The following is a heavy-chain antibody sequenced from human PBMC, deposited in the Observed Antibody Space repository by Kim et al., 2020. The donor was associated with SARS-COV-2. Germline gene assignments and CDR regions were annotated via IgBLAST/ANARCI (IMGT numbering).Heavy chain of an antibody. CDR2: IYYSGST. D-gene: IGHD6-19*01. V-gene: IGHV4-59*01. CDR1: GGSISSYY. CDR3: ARGVSLWKFQWLETLAPDWYFDL. Sequence: SETLSLTCTVSGGSISSYYWSWIRQPPGKGLEWIGYIYYSGSTNYNPSLKSRVTISVDTSKNQFSLKLSSVTAADTAVYYCARGVSLWKFQWLETLAPDWYFDLWGRGTLVTVSS. J-gene: IGHJ2*01.